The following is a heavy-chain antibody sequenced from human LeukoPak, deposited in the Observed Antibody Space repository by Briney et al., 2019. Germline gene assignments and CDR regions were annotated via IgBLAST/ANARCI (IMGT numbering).Heavy chain of an antibody. Sequence: GGSLILSCAASGFSFGSYGMHWVRQAPGKGLEWVAFIRYGGSHQFYADSVRGRFTISRDNPKNTLYLQMNSLRGEDTAVYFCARDSGTWFYLQDWGQGTLVTVSS. V-gene: IGHV3-30*02. CDR3: ARDSGTWFYLQD. CDR1: GFSFGSYG. D-gene: IGHD2/OR15-2a*01. J-gene: IGHJ1*01. CDR2: IRYGGSHQ.